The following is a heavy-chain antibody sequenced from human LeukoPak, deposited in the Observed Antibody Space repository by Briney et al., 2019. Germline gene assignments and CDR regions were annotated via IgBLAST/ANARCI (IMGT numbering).Heavy chain of an antibody. V-gene: IGHV4-59*01. CDR2: IYYSGST. Sequence: SETLSLTCTVSGGSISSYYWSWIRQPPGKGLEWIGYIYYSGSTNYNPSLKSRVALSVDTSKNQFSLKLSSVTAADTAVYYCARYSSSWRAVDYWGQGTLVTVSS. J-gene: IGHJ4*01. D-gene: IGHD6-13*01. CDR1: GGSISSYY. CDR3: ARYSSSWRAVDY.